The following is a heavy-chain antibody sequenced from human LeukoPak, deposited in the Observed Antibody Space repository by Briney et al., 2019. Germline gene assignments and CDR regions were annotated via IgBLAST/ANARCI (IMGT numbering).Heavy chain of an antibody. V-gene: IGHV3-30*02. J-gene: IGHJ4*02. CDR1: GFTFSSYG. CDR3: AKALHEGRGAYPIYYFDY. D-gene: IGHD3-10*01. Sequence: GSLRLSCAASGFTFSSYGMHWVRQAPGKGLEWVAFIRYDGSNEYYADSVKGRFTISRDNSKNTLYLQMNSLRAEDTAVYYCAKALHEGRGAYPIYYFDYWGQGTLVTVSS. CDR2: IRYDGSNE.